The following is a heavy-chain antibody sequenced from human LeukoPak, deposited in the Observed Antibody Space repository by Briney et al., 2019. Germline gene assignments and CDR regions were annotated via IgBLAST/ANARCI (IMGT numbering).Heavy chain of an antibody. J-gene: IGHJ4*02. CDR1: GGSISSSSYY. CDR2: IYYSGST. D-gene: IGHD2-2*01. Sequence: PSETLSLTCTVSGGSISSSSYYWGWIRQPPGKGLEWIGSIYYSGSTYYIPSLKSRVTISVDTSKNQFSLKLSSVTAADTAVYYCARRDRITLPAAPFDYWGQGTLVTVSS. CDR3: ARRDRITLPAAPFDY. V-gene: IGHV4-39*01.